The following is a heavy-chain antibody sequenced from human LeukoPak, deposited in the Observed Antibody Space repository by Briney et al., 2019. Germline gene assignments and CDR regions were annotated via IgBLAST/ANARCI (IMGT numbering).Heavy chain of an antibody. CDR2: IYHSGST. J-gene: IGHJ5*02. CDR1: GGSISSGGYS. V-gene: IGHV4-30-2*01. D-gene: IGHD1-14*01. Sequence: SETLSLTCAVSGGSISSGGYSWSWIRQPPGKGLEWIGYIYHSGSTYYNPSLKSRVTISVDRSKNQFSLKLSSVTAADTAVYYCARGGLTLGWFVPWGQGTLVTVSS. CDR3: ARGGLTLGWFVP.